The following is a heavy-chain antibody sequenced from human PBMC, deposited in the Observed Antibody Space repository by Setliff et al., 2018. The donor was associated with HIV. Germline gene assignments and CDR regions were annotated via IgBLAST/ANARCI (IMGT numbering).Heavy chain of an antibody. CDR2: IYPGDSDT. CDR3: ARHRYYYDSSGYYYVGFDP. Sequence: GESLKISCQGSAYSFTTYWLGWVRQMPGKGLEWMGIIYPGDSDTRYSPSFQGHVTISADKSISTAYLQWSSLKASDTAMYYCARHRYYYDSSGYYYVGFDPWGQGTLVTVSS. CDR1: AYSFTTYW. V-gene: IGHV5-51*01. D-gene: IGHD3-22*01. J-gene: IGHJ5*02.